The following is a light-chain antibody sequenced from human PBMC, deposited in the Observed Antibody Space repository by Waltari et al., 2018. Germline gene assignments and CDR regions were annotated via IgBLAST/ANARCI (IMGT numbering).Light chain of an antibody. V-gene: IGLV5-45*03. Sequence: QAVLTQPSSLSASPGASASLTCTLRSGINVGTYRIYWYQQKQGSPPQYLLRYKSDSDKQHGSGFPSRFSGSNDASANAGILLISGLQSEDDADYYCMFWHSSASVFGTGTKVTVL. J-gene: IGLJ1*01. CDR3: MFWHSSASV. CDR2: YKSDSDK. CDR1: SGINVGTYR.